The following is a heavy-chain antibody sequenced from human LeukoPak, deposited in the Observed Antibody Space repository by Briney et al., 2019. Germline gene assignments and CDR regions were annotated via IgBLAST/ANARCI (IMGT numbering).Heavy chain of an antibody. J-gene: IGHJ4*02. CDR3: ARDIAAAGTFDY. D-gene: IGHD6-13*01. V-gene: IGHV4-59*13. CDR2: IYYSGST. CDR1: GGSISSYY. Sequence: SETLSLTCTVSGGSISSYYWSWIRQPPGKGLEWIGYIYYSGSTNYTPSLKSRVTISVDTSKDQFSLKLSSVTAADTAVYYCARDIAAAGTFDYWGQGTLVTVSS.